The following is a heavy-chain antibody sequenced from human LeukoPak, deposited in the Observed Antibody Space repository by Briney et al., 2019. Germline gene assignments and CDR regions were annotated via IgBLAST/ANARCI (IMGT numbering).Heavy chain of an antibody. J-gene: IGHJ6*03. D-gene: IGHD3-10*01. Sequence: SETLSLTCAVYGGSFSGYYWSWIRQPPGKGLEWIGEINHSGSTHYKPSLKSRVTISVDTSKNQFPLELSSVTAADTAVYYCARVYYYGSGSYYKAYYYMDVWGKGTTVTVSS. V-gene: IGHV4-34*01. CDR2: INHSGST. CDR1: GGSFSGYY. CDR3: ARVYYYGSGSYYKAYYYMDV.